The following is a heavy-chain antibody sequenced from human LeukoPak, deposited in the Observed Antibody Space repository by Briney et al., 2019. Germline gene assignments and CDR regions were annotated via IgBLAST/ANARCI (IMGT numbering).Heavy chain of an antibody. Sequence: SETLSLTCTVSGGSISSGSYYWSWIRQAAGKGLEWIGRIYTSGSTNYNPSLKSRVTISVDTSKNQFSLKLSSVTAADTAVYYCATTSYCSSTSCYIRYYYYMDVWGKGTTVTVSS. D-gene: IGHD2-2*02. CDR1: GGSISSGSYY. J-gene: IGHJ6*03. V-gene: IGHV4-61*02. CDR2: IYTSGST. CDR3: ATTSYCSSTSCYIRYYYYMDV.